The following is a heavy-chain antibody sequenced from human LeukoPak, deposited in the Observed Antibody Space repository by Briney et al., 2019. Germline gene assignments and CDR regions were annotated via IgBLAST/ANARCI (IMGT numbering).Heavy chain of an antibody. J-gene: IGHJ4*02. CDR3: TRGYGSGPIY. CDR1: GVTFGDYP. CDR2: IRDRADGGTT. V-gene: IGHV3-49*04. Sequence: GSLRDSFTPSGVTFGDYPTSWVRQAPGKGLEWVGAIRDRADGGTTEYAASVRGRFTISRDDSKNIAYLQMSSLMTEDTAVYFCTRGYGSGPIYWGQGTLVTVSS. D-gene: IGHD3-10*01.